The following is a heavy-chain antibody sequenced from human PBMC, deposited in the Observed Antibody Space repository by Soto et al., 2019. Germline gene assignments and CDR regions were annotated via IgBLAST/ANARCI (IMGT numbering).Heavy chain of an antibody. CDR1: GYSFTSYW. J-gene: IGHJ6*02. Sequence: PGESLKISCKGSGYSFTSYWIGWVRQMPGKGLEWMGIIYPGDSDTRYSPSFQGQVTISADKSISTAYLQWSSLKASDTAMYYCARLAYCGGDCRYGMDVWGQGTTVTVSS. CDR2: IYPGDSDT. V-gene: IGHV5-51*01. CDR3: ARLAYCGGDCRYGMDV. D-gene: IGHD2-21*02.